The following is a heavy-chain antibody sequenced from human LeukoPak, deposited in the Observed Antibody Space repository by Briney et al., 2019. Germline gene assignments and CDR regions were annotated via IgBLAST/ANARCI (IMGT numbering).Heavy chain of an antibody. J-gene: IGHJ5*02. V-gene: IGHV3-30*04. CDR3: ARGEGVLWFGEFDWFDP. CDR1: GFTFSSYA. Sequence: GRSLRLSCAASGFTFSSYAMHWVRQAPGKGLEWVAVISYDGSNKYYADSVKGRFTISRDNSKNTLYLQMNSLRAEDTAVYYCARGEGVLWFGEFDWFDPWGQGTLVTVSS. D-gene: IGHD3-10*01. CDR2: ISYDGSNK.